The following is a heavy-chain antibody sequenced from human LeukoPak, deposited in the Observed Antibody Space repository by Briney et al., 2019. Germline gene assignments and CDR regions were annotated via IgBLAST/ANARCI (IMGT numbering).Heavy chain of an antibody. D-gene: IGHD3-22*01. V-gene: IGHV4-39*01. CDR3: ARVQYYDDSSGYYSGYYYYYMDV. CDR1: GGSISSSSYY. Sequence: PSETLSLTCTVSGGSISSSSYYWGWIRQPPGKGLEWIGSIYYSGSTYYNPSLKSRVTISVDTSKNQFSLKLSSVTAADTAVYYCARVQYYDDSSGYYSGYYYYYMDVWGKGTTVTVSS. CDR2: IYYSGST. J-gene: IGHJ6*03.